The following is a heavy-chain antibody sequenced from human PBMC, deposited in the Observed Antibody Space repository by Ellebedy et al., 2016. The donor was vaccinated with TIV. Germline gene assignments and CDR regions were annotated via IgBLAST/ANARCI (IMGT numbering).Heavy chain of an antibody. D-gene: IGHD2-21*01. V-gene: IGHV3-7*01. CDR3: AREVGGGGAY. J-gene: IGHJ4*02. CDR2: IKQDGSKK. Sequence: GESLKISXAASGFTFSSYTMRWVRQAPGKGLEWVANIKQDGSKKYYVDSVKGRFTISRDNAKNSLYLQMNSLRAEDTAVYYCAREVGGGGAYWGQGTLVTVSS. CDR1: GFTFSSYT.